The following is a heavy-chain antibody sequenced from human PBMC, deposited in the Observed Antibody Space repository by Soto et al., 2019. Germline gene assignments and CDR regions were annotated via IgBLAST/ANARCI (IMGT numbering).Heavy chain of an antibody. CDR1: GFTFSSYG. Sequence: QVQLVESGGGVVQPGRSLRLSCAASGFTFSSYGMHWVRQAPGKGLEWAPVISYDGSNKYYADSVKGRFTISRDNSKNTLYLQMNSLRAEDTAVYYCANNWNYLPLDSLEEFDYWGQGTLVTVSS. CDR3: ANNWNYLPLDSLEEFDY. V-gene: IGHV3-30*18. D-gene: IGHD1-7*01. CDR2: ISYDGSNK. J-gene: IGHJ4*02.